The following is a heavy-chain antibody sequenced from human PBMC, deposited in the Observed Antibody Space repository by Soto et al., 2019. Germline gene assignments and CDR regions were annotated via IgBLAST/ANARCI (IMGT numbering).Heavy chain of an antibody. CDR3: ARAGGTTVTGLWHFDS. V-gene: IGHV3-33*01. CDR2: IWYDGTQK. J-gene: IGHJ4*02. CDR1: GFTFNTYS. D-gene: IGHD4-17*01. Sequence: GGSLRLSCEASGFTFNTYSMHWVRQPPGKGLEWLAAIWYDGTQKYYADSVKGRFIISRDNSKKTLYLEMNSLRAEDTAVYYCARAGGTTVTGLWHFDSWGQGTLVTVTS.